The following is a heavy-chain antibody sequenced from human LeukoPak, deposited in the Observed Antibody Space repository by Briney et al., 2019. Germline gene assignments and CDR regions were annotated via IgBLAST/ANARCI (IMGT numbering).Heavy chain of an antibody. D-gene: IGHD7-27*01. Sequence: GGSLRLSCATSGFTFSSYAINWVRQAPGKGLELVSAISGRGANTYYADSVKGRFTISRDNSKNTLYLQMSTLRAEDTAVYYCAKATAPHLGYAFDIWGQGTMVIVFS. J-gene: IGHJ3*02. V-gene: IGHV3-23*01. CDR1: GFTFSSYA. CDR3: AKATAPHLGYAFDI. CDR2: ISGRGANT.